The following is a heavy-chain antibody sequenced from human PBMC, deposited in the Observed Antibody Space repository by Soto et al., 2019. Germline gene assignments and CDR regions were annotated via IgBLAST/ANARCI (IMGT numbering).Heavy chain of an antibody. Sequence: QVQLQQSGPGLVKPSETLSLTCTVSSGPSSSHNWGWIRQPPGRGLVWIGYVYYTGGTSYNPSLKSRVTISADTSTNHISLTLSSVTAADTAVYYCVRQGIGNLHGLVDVWGQGTTVSVSS. CDR1: SGPSSSHN. V-gene: IGHV4-59*08. D-gene: IGHD1-7*01. CDR2: VYYTGGT. J-gene: IGHJ6*02. CDR3: VRQGIGNLHGLVDV.